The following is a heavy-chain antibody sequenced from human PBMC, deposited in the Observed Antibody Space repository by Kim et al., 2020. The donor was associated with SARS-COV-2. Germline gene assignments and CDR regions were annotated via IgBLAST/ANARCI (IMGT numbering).Heavy chain of an antibody. CDR1: GFTFSSYD. V-gene: IGHV3-13*04. CDR3: ARGRGSGSYFFDY. J-gene: IGHJ4*02. CDR2: IGTAGDT. Sequence: GGSLRLSCAASGFTFSSYDMHWVRQATGKGLEWVSAIGTAGDTYYPGSVKGRFTISRENAKNSLYLQMNSLRAGDTAVYYCARGRGSGSYFFDYWGQGTLVTVSS. D-gene: IGHD3-10*01.